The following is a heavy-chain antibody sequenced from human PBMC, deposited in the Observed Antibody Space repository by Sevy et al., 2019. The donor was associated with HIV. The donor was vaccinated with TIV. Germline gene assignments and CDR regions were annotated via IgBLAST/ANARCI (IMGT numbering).Heavy chain of an antibody. CDR3: ARTNIAAAGTAYYYGMDV. CDR1: GYTFTSYY. CDR2: INPSGGST. Sequence: ASVKVSCKASGYTFTSYYMHWVRQAPGQGLEWMGIINPSGGSTSYAQKFQGRVTMTRDTSTSTVYMELGSLRSEDTAVYYCARTNIAAAGTAYYYGMDVWGQGTTVTVSS. D-gene: IGHD6-13*01. J-gene: IGHJ6*02. V-gene: IGHV1-46*01.